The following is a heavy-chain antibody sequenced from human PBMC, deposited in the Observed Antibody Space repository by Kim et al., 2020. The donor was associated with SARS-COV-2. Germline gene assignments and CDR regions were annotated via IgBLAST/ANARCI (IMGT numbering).Heavy chain of an antibody. D-gene: IGHD3-16*01. V-gene: IGHV3-23*02. CDR3: ARHSNISFRVIRMAFVI. Sequence: GGSLRLSCTASGFIFKNFGLSWVCQAPGKGLEWVSGTNVVGSSSDYVDSVRGRFTISIDNPKNTLFLLMIILRVEDTAIYYWARHSNISFRVIRMAFVI. J-gene: IGHJ3*02. CDR2: TNVVGSSS. CDR1: GFIFKNFG.